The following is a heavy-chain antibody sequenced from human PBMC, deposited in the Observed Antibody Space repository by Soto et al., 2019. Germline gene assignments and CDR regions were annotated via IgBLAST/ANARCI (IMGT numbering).Heavy chain of an antibody. V-gene: IGHV4-39*01. J-gene: IGHJ4*02. CDR1: GGSISSSSYY. CDR2: IYYSGST. CDR3: ARLSSSGWYPYYFDY. D-gene: IGHD6-19*01. Sequence: SETLSLTCTVSGGSISSSSYYWGWIRQPPGKGLEWIGSIYYSGSTYCNPSLKSRVTISVDTSKNQFSLKLSSVTAADTAVYYCARLSSSGWYPYYFDYWGQGTLVTVSS.